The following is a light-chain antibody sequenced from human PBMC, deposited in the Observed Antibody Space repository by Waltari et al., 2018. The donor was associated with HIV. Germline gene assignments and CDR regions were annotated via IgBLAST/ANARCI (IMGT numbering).Light chain of an antibody. J-gene: IGKJ2*01. CDR3: QQYYSVPYT. CDR1: RNLLYSSNNQSY. CDR2: WAS. V-gene: IGKV4-1*01. Sequence: DVVVTQSLDSLAVSVGERATLNCKSSRNLLYSSNNQSYLAWYQQKAGQRPKLLIYWASTRESGVPDRFSGSGSGTDFTLTISSLQAEDVAVYYCQQYYSVPYTFGQGTKLEIK.